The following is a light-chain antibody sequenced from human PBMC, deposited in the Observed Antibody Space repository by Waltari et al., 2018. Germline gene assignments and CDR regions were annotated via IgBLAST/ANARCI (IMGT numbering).Light chain of an antibody. Sequence: NFMLTQPHSVSESPGKTVTISCTRNSGSIVSNYVQWYQQRPGSAPISVIYENNQSPSGVPDRFSGSIDSSSNSASPTISGLKTEDEGDYFCQSYDSNNHVVFGGGTHLTVL. V-gene: IGLV6-57*04. J-gene: IGLJ7*01. CDR2: ENN. CDR1: SGSIVSNY. CDR3: QSYDSNNHVV.